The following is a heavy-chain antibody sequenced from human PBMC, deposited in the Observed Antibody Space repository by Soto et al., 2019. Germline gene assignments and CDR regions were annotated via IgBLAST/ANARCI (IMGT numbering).Heavy chain of an antibody. CDR1: GFTFRSHT. J-gene: IGHJ6*02. CDR3: AKGRSYYYYYGVDV. V-gene: IGHV3-74*01. Sequence: GGSLRVSCAASGFTFRSHTIHLVRQAPGKGLEWVSRIDTDGGGTSYADSVKGRFTISTDNAENTVYLQMNGLRVEDTALYYCAKGRSYYYYYGVDVWGQGTTVTVSS. CDR2: IDTDGGGT.